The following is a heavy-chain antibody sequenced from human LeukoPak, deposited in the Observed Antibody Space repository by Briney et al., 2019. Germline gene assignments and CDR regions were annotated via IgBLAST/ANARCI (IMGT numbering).Heavy chain of an antibody. V-gene: IGHV4-59*01. CDR2: IYYSGST. CDR1: GGSFSGYY. J-gene: IGHJ4*02. Sequence: ETLSLTCAVYGGSFSGYYWSWIRQPPGKGLEWIGYIYYSGSTNYNPSLKSRVTISVDTSKNQFSLKLSSVTAADTAVYYCARGRRWFGEEYYLDYWGQGTLVTVSS. CDR3: ARGRRWFGEEYYLDY. D-gene: IGHD3-10*01.